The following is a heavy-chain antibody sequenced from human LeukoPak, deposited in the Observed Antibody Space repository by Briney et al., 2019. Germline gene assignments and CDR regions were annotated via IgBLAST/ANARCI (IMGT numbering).Heavy chain of an antibody. J-gene: IGHJ4*02. CDR2: INPNTGGT. V-gene: IGHV1-2*02. CDR3: AREGAPQLSSYFDH. CDR1: GYTFTAYY. Sequence: APVKVSCKASGYTFTAYYIHWVRQAPGQGLEWMGWINPNTGGTNFAQRFQGRVTMTRDTSINTAYMELSSLRSDDTAMYYCAREGAPQLSSYFDHWGQGTLVTVSS. D-gene: IGHD1-1*01.